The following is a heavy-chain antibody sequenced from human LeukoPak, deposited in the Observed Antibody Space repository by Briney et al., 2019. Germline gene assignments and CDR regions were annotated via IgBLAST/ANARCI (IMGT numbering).Heavy chain of an antibody. Sequence: NPSETLSLTCAVYGGSFSGYYWSWIRQPPGKGLEWIGEINHSGSTNYNPSLKSRVTMSVDTSKNQFSLKLSSVTAADTAVYYCAGDRGTWNDDGFDYWGQGTLVTVSS. J-gene: IGHJ4*02. CDR1: GGSFSGYY. CDR2: INHSGST. V-gene: IGHV4-34*01. CDR3: AGDRGTWNDDGFDY. D-gene: IGHD1-1*01.